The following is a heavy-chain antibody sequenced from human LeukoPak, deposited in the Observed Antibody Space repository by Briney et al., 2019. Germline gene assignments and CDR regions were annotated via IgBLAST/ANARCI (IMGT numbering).Heavy chain of an antibody. J-gene: IGHJ4*02. Sequence: PSQTLSLTCAISGDSVSSNSAAWNWIRQSPSRGLEWLGRTYYRSEWYNDYAVSVKSRIVINPDTSKNQFSLQLSSVTPEDTAVYYCTRDGIRVLDYWGQGILVTVSS. CDR3: TRDGIRVLDY. CDR2: TYYRSEWYN. CDR1: GDSVSSNSAA. D-gene: IGHD1-1*01. V-gene: IGHV6-1*01.